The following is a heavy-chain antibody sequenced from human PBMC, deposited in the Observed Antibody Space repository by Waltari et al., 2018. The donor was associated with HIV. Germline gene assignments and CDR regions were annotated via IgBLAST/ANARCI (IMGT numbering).Heavy chain of an antibody. CDR2: LEHSGGI. Sequence: QMQMQESGPGLVKSSETLSLTCTVSGYSLSSGYYLAWIRQPPGKGLEWLVTLEHSGGIYHHPSLHSRLTRSVDTSNNQFSLKLTSVTAADTAVYFCASLDTAVGYDAFDIWGQGTMVTVSS. D-gene: IGHD5-18*01. J-gene: IGHJ3*02. CDR1: GYSLSSGYY. V-gene: IGHV4-38-2*02. CDR3: ASLDTAVGYDAFDI.